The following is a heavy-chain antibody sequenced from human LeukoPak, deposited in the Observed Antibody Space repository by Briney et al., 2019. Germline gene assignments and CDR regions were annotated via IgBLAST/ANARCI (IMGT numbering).Heavy chain of an antibody. CDR1: GFTFSSYS. CDR3: ATPYYDILLGAFDI. V-gene: IGHV3-30*03. Sequence: GGSLRLSCAASGFTFSSYSMNWVRQAPGKGLEWVAVISYDGSNKYYADSVKGRFTISRDNSKNTLYLQMNSLRAEDTAVYYCATPYYDILLGAFDIWGQGTMVTVSS. D-gene: IGHD3-9*01. CDR2: ISYDGSNK. J-gene: IGHJ3*02.